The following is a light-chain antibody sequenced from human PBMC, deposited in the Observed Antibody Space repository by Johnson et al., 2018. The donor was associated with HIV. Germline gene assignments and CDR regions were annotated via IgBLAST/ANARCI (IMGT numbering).Light chain of an antibody. CDR2: ETN. CDR3: GTWDSSLSAYV. Sequence: QSVLTQPPSVSAAPGQKFTISCSGSSSNIGNNYVSWYQQLPGTAPKLLIYETNKRPSGIPDRFSGSKSGTSATLGITGLQTGDEADYYCGTWDSSLSAYVCGTGTKVTVL. V-gene: IGLV1-51*02. J-gene: IGLJ1*01. CDR1: SSNIGNNY.